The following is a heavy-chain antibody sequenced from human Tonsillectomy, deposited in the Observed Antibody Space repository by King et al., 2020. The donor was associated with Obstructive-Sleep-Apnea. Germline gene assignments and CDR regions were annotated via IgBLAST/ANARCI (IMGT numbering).Heavy chain of an antibody. Sequence: HVQLVESGGGVVQPGRSLRLSCAASGFTFSSYAMHWVRQAPGKGLEWVAVISYDGSNKYYADSVKGRFTISRDNSKNTLYLQMNSLRAEDTAVYYCARDQEYCSSTSCLRYYYYGMDVWGQGTTVTVSS. D-gene: IGHD2-2*01. V-gene: IGHV3-30*04. CDR1: GFTFSSYA. J-gene: IGHJ6*02. CDR2: ISYDGSNK. CDR3: ARDQEYCSSTSCLRYYYYGMDV.